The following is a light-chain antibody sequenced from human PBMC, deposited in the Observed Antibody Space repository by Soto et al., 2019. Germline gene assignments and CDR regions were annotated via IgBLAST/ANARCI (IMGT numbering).Light chain of an antibody. CDR3: QQRSNWPPIT. Sequence: EIVLTQSPATLSSSPGERATLSCRASQSVSSYLAWYQQKPGKAPRLLIYDASNRATGIPPRFSGSGSGTEFTLTISSQQPEDFAVYYCQQRSNWPPITFGQGTRLEI. J-gene: IGKJ5*01. CDR2: DAS. V-gene: IGKV3-11*01. CDR1: QSVSSY.